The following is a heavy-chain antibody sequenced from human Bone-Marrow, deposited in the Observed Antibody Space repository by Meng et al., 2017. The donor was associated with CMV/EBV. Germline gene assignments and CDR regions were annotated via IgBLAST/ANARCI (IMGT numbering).Heavy chain of an antibody. CDR3: ARGRYYDFWSGYYFSGMDV. V-gene: IGHV3-30*04. CDR2: ISYDGSNK. Sequence: LSLTCAASGFTFSSYAMHWVRQAPGKGLEWVAVISYDGSNKYYADSVKGRFTISRDNSKNTLYLQMNSLRAEDTAVYYCARGRYYDFWSGYYFSGMDVWGQGTTVTVSS. D-gene: IGHD3-3*01. CDR1: GFTFSSYA. J-gene: IGHJ6*02.